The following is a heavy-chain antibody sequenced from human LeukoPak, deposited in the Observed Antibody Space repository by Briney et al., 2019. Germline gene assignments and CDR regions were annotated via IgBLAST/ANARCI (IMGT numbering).Heavy chain of an antibody. V-gene: IGHV3-9*01. CDR3: AKDMMPHYYDSSGYSY. J-gene: IGHJ4*02. CDR1: GFTFDDYA. D-gene: IGHD3-22*01. CDR2: ISWNSGSI. Sequence: GGSLRLSCAASGFTFDDYAMHWVRQAPGKGLEWVSGISWNSGSIGYADSVKGRFTISRDNAKNSLYLQMNSLRAEDTALYYCAKDMMPHYYDSSGYSYWGQGALVTVSS.